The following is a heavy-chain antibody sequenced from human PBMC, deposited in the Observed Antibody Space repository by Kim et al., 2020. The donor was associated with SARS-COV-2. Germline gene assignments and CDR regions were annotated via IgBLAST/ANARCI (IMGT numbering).Heavy chain of an antibody. J-gene: IGHJ5*02. CDR3: AKDRIFWEEWLPNNNWFDP. D-gene: IGHD3-3*01. CDR1: GFTFDDYA. CDR2: ISGDGGST. V-gene: IGHV3-43*02. Sequence: GGSLRLSCAASGFTFDDYAMHWVRQAPGKGLEWVSLISGDGGSTYYADSVKVRFTISRDNSKNSLYLQMNSLRTQDTALYYCAKDRIFWEEWLPNNNWFDPWGQGTLVTVSS.